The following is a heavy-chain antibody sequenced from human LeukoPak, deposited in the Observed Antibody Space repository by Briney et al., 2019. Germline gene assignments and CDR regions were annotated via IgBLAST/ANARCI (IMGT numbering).Heavy chain of an antibody. D-gene: IGHD2-15*01. J-gene: IGHJ4*02. CDR3: ATIFGIVVVVAATRFVVGAISGIDY. CDR1: GFTFSSYD. V-gene: IGHV3-13*04. CDR2: IGTAGDT. Sequence: PGGSLRLSCAASGFTFSSYDMHWVRQATGKGLEWVSAIGTAGDTYYPGSVKGRFTISRENAKNSLYLQMNSLRAGDTAVYYCATIFGIVVVVAATRFVVGAISGIDYWGQGTLVTVSS.